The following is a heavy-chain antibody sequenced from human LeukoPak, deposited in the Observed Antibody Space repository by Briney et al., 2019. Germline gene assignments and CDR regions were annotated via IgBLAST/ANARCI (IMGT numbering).Heavy chain of an antibody. Sequence: SETLSLTCGVYGDSISGYHWTWIRQPPGKGLEWIGEINRSGSTNYNPSLKSRATISVDTSKNQFSLKLSSVTAADTAVYYCARDYQGGYGDKTVDYWGQGTLVTVSS. D-gene: IGHD5-18*01. V-gene: IGHV4-34*01. CDR2: INRSGST. CDR1: GDSISGYH. J-gene: IGHJ4*02. CDR3: ARDYQGGYGDKTVDY.